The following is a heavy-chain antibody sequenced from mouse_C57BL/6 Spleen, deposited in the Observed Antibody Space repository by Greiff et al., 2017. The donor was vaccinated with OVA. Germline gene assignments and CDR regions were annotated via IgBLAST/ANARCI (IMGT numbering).Heavy chain of an antibody. V-gene: IGHV14-2*01. J-gene: IGHJ1*03. CDR2: IDPEDGEP. Sequence: EVQLQQSGAELVKPGASVKLSCTASGFNIKDYYMHWVKQRTEQGLEWIGRIDPEDGEPKYAPKFQGKATITADTSSNTAYLQLSSLTSEDTAVYYCARNYGSSYAWYFDVWGTGTTVTVSS. CDR1: GFNIKDYY. CDR3: ARNYGSSYAWYFDV. D-gene: IGHD1-1*01.